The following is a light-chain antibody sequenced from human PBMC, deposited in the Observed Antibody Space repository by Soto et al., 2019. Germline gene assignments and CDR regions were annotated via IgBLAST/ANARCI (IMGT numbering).Light chain of an antibody. Sequence: DIQMTQSPSTLSASVGDRVTITCRASQSISSWLAWYQQKPGKAPKLLIYDASSLESGVPSRFSGSGSGTEFTLTISSLQPDDFATYYRQQYSSYPWTFGQGTKVDIK. CDR3: QQYSSYPWT. J-gene: IGKJ1*01. V-gene: IGKV1-5*01. CDR2: DAS. CDR1: QSISSW.